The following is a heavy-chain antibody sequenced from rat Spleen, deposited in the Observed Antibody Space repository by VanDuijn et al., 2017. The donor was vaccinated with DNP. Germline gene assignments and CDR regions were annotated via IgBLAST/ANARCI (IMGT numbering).Heavy chain of an antibody. CDR2: ISYDGGST. J-gene: IGHJ2*01. D-gene: IGHD1-6*01. CDR3: ARHVLPLRIWDY. Sequence: EVQLVESGGGVVQPGRSLKLSCAASGFTFSDYYMAWVRQTPTKGLEWVAYISYDGGSTYHGDSVKGRFTISRDIAKNTLYLQMNSLRSEDMATYYCARHVLPLRIWDYWGQGVMVTVSS. CDR1: GFTFSDYY. V-gene: IGHV5-22*01.